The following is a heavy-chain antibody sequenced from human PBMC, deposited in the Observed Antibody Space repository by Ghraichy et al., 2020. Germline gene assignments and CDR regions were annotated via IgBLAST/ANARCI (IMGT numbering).Heavy chain of an antibody. CDR3: ARDKTQRHVLRYFDWLSYPRYLDY. Sequence: LSLTCAASGFTFSSYAMHWVRQAPGKGLEWVAVISYDGSNKYYADSVKGRFTISRDNSKNTLYLQMNSLRAEDTAVYYCARDKTQRHVLRYFDWLSYPRYLDYWGQGTLVTVSS. V-gene: IGHV3-30-3*01. D-gene: IGHD3-9*01. CDR2: ISYDGSNK. J-gene: IGHJ4*02. CDR1: GFTFSSYA.